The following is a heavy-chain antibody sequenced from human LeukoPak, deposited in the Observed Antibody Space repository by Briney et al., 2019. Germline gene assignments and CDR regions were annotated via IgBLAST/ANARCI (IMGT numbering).Heavy chain of an antibody. Sequence: GGSLRLSCAASGFTFSNYAIHWVRQAPGKGLEWVAVISYDGSNNYYADSVKGRFTISRDNSKNTLPLQMNSLRPEDTAVYYCARDPLTVVITVALSHYAFDIWGQGTMVTVSS. CDR1: GFTFSNYA. J-gene: IGHJ3*02. CDR2: ISYDGSNN. V-gene: IGHV3-30-3*01. D-gene: IGHD3-22*01. CDR3: ARDPLTVVITVALSHYAFDI.